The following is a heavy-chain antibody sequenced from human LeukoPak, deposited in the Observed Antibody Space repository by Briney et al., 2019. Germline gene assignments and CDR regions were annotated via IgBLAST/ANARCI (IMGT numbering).Heavy chain of an antibody. CDR1: GLTFSSYS. V-gene: IGHV3-21*01. CDR2: ISSSSSYI. CDR3: ARDYADYYFDY. D-gene: IGHD2-2*01. J-gene: IGHJ4*02. Sequence: PGGSLRLSCAASGLTFSSYSMNWVRQAPGKGLEWVSSISSSSSYIYYADSVKGRFTISRDNAKNSLCLQMNSLRAEDTAVYYCARDYADYYFDYWGQGTLVTVSS.